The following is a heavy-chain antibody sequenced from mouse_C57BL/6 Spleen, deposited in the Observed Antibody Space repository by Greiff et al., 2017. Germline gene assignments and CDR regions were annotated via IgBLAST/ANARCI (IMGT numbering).Heavy chain of an antibody. J-gene: IGHJ2*01. CDR3: APRGHYYGSSYEYFDY. CDR2: IDPSDSYT. Sequence: QVQLQQPGAELVKPGASVKLSCKASGYTFTSYWMQWVKQRPGQGLEWIGEIDPSDSYTNSNQKFKGKATLTVDTSSSTAYMQLSSLTSEDSAVYYCAPRGHYYGSSYEYFDYWGQGTTLTVSS. V-gene: IGHV1-50*01. CDR1: GYTFTSYW. D-gene: IGHD1-1*01.